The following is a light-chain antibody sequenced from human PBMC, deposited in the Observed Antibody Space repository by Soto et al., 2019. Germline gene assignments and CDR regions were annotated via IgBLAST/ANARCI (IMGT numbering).Light chain of an antibody. J-gene: IGKJ1*01. CDR1: QSFSNNY. V-gene: IGKV3-20*01. Sequence: EIVLTQSPGTLSLSPGERATLSCRASQSFSNNYLAWYQQKPGQAPRLFIYGASNRANGIPDRFIDSGSGTYLPLTISILEPEDFAVYYCQQYISSPLTFGQGTKVEIQ. CDR2: GAS. CDR3: QQYISSPLT.